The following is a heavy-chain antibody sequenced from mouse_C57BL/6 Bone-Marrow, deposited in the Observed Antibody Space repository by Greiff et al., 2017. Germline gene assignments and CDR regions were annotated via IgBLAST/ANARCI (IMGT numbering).Heavy chain of an antibody. CDR1: GYTFTSYG. CDR3: ASYGSSPFWYFDV. J-gene: IGHJ1*03. Sequence: VMLVESGAELARPGASVKLSCKASGYTFTSYGISWVKQRTGQGLEWIGEIYPRSGNTYYNEKFKGKATLTADKSSSTAYMELRSLTSEDSAVYFCASYGSSPFWYFDVWGTGTTVTVSS. V-gene: IGHV1-81*01. D-gene: IGHD1-1*01. CDR2: IYPRSGNT.